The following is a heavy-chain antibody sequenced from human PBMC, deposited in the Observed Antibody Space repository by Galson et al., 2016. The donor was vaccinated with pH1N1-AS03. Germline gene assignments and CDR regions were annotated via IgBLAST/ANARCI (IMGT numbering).Heavy chain of an antibody. D-gene: IGHD3-10*01. CDR2: ISWNSGEI. CDR1: GFRFDDYS. J-gene: IGHJ3*01. Sequence: SLRLSCAAAGFRFDDYSMNWVRQVPGKSPEWVSGISWNSGEIYYADSVESRFIISRDNAKNSIYLQMDSLRPEDTAIYYCARDSGGYYDHTLDAWGQGTKVIVSS. V-gene: IGHV3-9*01. CDR3: ARDSGGYYDHTLDA.